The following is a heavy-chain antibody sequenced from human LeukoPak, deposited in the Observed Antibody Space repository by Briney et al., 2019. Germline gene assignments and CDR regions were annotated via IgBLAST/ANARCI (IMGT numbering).Heavy chain of an antibody. V-gene: IGHV4-39*07. J-gene: IGHJ4*01. D-gene: IGHD1-26*01. Sequence: SETLSLTCTVSGGSISSSSYYWGWIRQPPGKGLEWIGSIYYSGSTYYNPSLKSRVTISVDTSKNQFSLKLSSVTAADTAVYYCARGLVGATTCFDYWGQEPWSPSPQ. CDR2: IYYSGST. CDR1: GGSISSSSYY. CDR3: ARGLVGATTCFDY.